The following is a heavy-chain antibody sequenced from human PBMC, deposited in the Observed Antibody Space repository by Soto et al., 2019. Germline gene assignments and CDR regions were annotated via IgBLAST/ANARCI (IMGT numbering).Heavy chain of an antibody. CDR1: GGSISSYY. V-gene: IGHV4-59*08. J-gene: IGHJ4*02. D-gene: IGHD1-1*01. Sequence: PSETLSLTCTVSGGSISSYYWSWIRQPPGKGLEWIGYIYYSGSTNYNPSLKGRVTISVDTSKNQFSLKLSSVTAADTAVYYCARHSNEYRKSLDYWGKGTLVTVSS. CDR2: IYYSGST. CDR3: ARHSNEYRKSLDY.